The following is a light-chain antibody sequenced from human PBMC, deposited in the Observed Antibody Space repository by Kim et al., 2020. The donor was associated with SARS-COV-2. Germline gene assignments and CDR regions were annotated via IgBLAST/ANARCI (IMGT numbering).Light chain of an antibody. V-gene: IGLV1-51*01. J-gene: IGLJ1*01. Sequence: GQKVTISCSGSGSNIGNNYVSWYQQLPGTAPKLLIYDNNKRPSGIPDRFSGSKSGTSATLGITGLQTGDEADYYCGTWDSSLSAYVFGTGTKVTVL. CDR3: GTWDSSLSAYV. CDR2: DNN. CDR1: GSNIGNNY.